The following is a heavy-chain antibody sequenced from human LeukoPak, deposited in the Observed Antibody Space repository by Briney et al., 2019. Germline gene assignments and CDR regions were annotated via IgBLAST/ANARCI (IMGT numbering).Heavy chain of an antibody. Sequence: SETLSLTCTVSGGSISSSSYYWGWIRQPPGKGLEWIGSIYYSGSTNYNPSLKSRVTISVDTSKNQFSLKLSSVTAADTAVYYCARDSGVWSGYSHHLLDWGQGTLVTVSS. J-gene: IGHJ4*02. CDR3: ARDSGVWSGYSHHLLD. D-gene: IGHD3-3*01. CDR2: IYYSGST. CDR1: GGSISSSSYY. V-gene: IGHV4-39*07.